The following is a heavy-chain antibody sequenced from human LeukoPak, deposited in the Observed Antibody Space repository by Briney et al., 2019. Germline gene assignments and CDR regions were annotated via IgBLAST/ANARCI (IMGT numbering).Heavy chain of an antibody. CDR2: IIPIFGTA. CDR3: AIVGSGSYYSDAFDI. Sequence: GASVKVSCNASGGTFSSYAISWVRQAPGQGLEWMGGIIPIFGTANYAQKFQGRVTITADESTSTAYMELSSLRSEDTAVYYCAIVGSGSYYSDAFDIWGQGTMVTVSS. CDR1: GGTFSSYA. V-gene: IGHV1-69*13. J-gene: IGHJ3*02. D-gene: IGHD3-10*01.